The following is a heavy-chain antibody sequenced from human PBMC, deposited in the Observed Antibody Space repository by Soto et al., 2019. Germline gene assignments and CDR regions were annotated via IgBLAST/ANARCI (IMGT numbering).Heavy chain of an antibody. D-gene: IGHD5-12*01. J-gene: IGHJ3*02. V-gene: IGHV1-69*13. CDR2: IIPIFGTA. CDR3: ARKRDGYNYDAFDI. Sequence: SVKVSCKASGGTFSSYAISWVRQAPGQGLEWMGGIIPIFGTANYAQKFQGRVTIAADESTSTAYMELSSLRSEDTAVYYCARKRDGYNYDAFDIWGQGTMVTVSS. CDR1: GGTFSSYA.